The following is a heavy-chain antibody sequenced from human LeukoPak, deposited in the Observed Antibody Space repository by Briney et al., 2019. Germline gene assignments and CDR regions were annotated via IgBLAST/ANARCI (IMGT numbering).Heavy chain of an antibody. V-gene: IGHV4-39*01. CDR2: IYYSGST. CDR3: ARLWGFDP. D-gene: IGHD7-27*01. Sequence: RQPPXKGLEWIGNIYYSGSTYYNPSLKSRVTISVDTSKNQFSLKLSSVTAADTAVYYCARLWGFDPWGQGTLVTVSS. J-gene: IGHJ5*02.